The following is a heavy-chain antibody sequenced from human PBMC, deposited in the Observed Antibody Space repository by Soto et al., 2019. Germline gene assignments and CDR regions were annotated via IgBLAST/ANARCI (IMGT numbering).Heavy chain of an antibody. CDR3: ARDRTEHWYDFWSGYSNSMDV. CDR2: IYYSGST. CDR1: GGSISSYY. V-gene: IGHV4-59*01. J-gene: IGHJ6*02. Sequence: PSETLSLTCTVSGGSISSYYWSWIRQPPGKGLEWIGYIYYSGSTNYNPSLKSRVTISVDTSKNQFSLKLSSVTAADTAVYYCARDRTEHWYDFWSGYSNSMDVWGQGTTVTVS. D-gene: IGHD3-3*01.